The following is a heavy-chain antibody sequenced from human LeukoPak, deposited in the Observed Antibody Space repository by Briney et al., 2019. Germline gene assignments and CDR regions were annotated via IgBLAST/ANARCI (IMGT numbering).Heavy chain of an antibody. D-gene: IGHD6-19*01. CDR3: ARGPAVAATRGAFDI. CDR1: GESSSNYY. V-gene: IGHV4-34*01. J-gene: IGHJ3*02. Sequence: SETLSLTCAVYGESSSNYYWSWIRQPPGKGLEWIGEINHSGSTNYNPSLKSRVTISVDTSKNQFSLKLSSVTAADTAVYYCARGPAVAATRGAFDIWGQGTMVTVSS. CDR2: INHSGST.